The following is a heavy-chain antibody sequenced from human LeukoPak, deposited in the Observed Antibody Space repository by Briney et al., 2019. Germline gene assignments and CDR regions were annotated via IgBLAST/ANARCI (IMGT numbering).Heavy chain of an antibody. Sequence: RGSLRLSCAASGFTFSSYSMNWVRQAPGKGLEWVSSISSSSSYIYYADSVKGRFTIPRDNAKNSLYLQMNSLRAEDTAVYYCAGRDCGGDCYPEDWGQGTLVTVSS. CDR1: GFTFSSYS. J-gene: IGHJ4*02. D-gene: IGHD2-21*02. CDR2: ISSSSSYI. V-gene: IGHV3-21*01. CDR3: AGRDCGGDCYPED.